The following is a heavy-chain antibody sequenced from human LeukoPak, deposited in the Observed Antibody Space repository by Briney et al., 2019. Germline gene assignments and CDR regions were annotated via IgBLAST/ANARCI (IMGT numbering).Heavy chain of an antibody. Sequence: GGSLRLSCAASGFTFSSYEMNWVRQAPGKGLEWGSYISSSGSTIYYADSVKGRFTISRDNAKNSLYLQMNSLRAEDTAVYYCARDMELFTSYADYGNWFDPWGQGTLVTVSS. D-gene: IGHD4-17*01. CDR3: ARDMELFTSYADYGNWFDP. V-gene: IGHV3-48*03. CDR2: ISSSGSTI. J-gene: IGHJ5*02. CDR1: GFTFSSYE.